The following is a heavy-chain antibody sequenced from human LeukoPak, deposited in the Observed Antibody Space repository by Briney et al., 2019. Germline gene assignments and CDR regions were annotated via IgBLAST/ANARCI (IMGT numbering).Heavy chain of an antibody. V-gene: IGHV3-23*01. CDR3: AKGRGTTVTAAANY. J-gene: IGHJ4*02. CDR2: ISGTGGTT. CDR1: GFTFSNYS. D-gene: IGHD4-17*01. Sequence: GGSQRLSCAASGFTFSNYSMSWVSQAPGKGLEWVSTISGTGGTTYYADSVKGRFTISRDNSKNTLFLQFNSLRADDTAVYYCAKGRGTTVTAAANYWGPGTLGTVSS.